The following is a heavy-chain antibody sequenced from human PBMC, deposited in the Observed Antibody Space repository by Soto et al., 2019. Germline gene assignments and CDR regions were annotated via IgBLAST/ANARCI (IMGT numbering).Heavy chain of an antibody. V-gene: IGHV4-4*02. Sequence: SETLSLTCAVSGAFISGTNWWSWVRQPPGKGLEWIGEVYHSGTTNYNPSLMSRVTISVDKTKNQFSLKFSSVTASDTAVYYCMSIAPYDYWGQGILVTSPQ. CDR2: VYHSGTT. D-gene: IGHD2-15*01. J-gene: IGHJ4*02. CDR3: MSIAPYDY. CDR1: GAFISGTNW.